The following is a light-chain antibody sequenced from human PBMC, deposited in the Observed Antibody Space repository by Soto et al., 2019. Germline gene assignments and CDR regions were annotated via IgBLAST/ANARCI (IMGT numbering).Light chain of an antibody. CDR3: SSYTSISTVV. Sequence: QSALPQPASVSGSPGQSITISCTGTSSDVGGYNYVSWYQQHPVKAPKLMIYDVSNPPSGVSNRFSGSKSVNTASLTISGLQAEDEADYYCSSYTSISTVVFGGGTKLTVL. J-gene: IGLJ2*01. CDR1: SSDVGGYNY. V-gene: IGLV2-14*03. CDR2: DVS.